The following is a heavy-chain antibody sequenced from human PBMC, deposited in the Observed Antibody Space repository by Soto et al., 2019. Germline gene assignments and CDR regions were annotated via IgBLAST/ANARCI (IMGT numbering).Heavy chain of an antibody. D-gene: IGHD3-22*01. CDR3: ARGSPPGYDSSGYYSDY. J-gene: IGHJ4*02. V-gene: IGHV4-59*12. CDR2: IYYSGST. Sequence: PSETLSLTCTVSGGSISSYYWSWIRQPPGKGLEWIGYIYYSGSTNYNPSLKSRVTISVDTSKNQFSLKLSSVTAADTAVYYCARGSPPGYDSSGYYSDYWGQGTLVTVSS. CDR1: GGSISSYY.